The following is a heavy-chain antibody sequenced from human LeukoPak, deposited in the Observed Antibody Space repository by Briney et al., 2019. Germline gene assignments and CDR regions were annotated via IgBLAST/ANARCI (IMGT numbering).Heavy chain of an antibody. CDR1: GFTFSSYW. CDR2: IKQDGSEK. D-gene: IGHD2-21*01. CDR3: ARDGVEFYNWFDP. Sequence: GGSLRLSCAASGFTFSSYWMSWVRQAPGKGLEWVANIKQDGSEKYYVDSVKGRFTISRDNAKNSLYLQMNSLRAEDTAVYYCARDGVEFYNWFDPWGQGTLVTVSS. V-gene: IGHV3-7*01. J-gene: IGHJ5*02.